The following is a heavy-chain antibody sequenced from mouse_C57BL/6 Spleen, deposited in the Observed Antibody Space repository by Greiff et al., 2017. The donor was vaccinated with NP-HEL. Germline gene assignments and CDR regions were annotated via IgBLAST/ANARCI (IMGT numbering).Heavy chain of an antibody. CDR2: IYPRSGTT. CDR1: GYTFTSYG. V-gene: IGHV1-81*01. J-gene: IGHJ3*01. Sequence: QVQLQQSGAELARPGASVKLSCKASGYTFTSYGISWVKQRTGQGLEWIGEIYPRSGTTYYNEKFKGKATLTADKSSSTAYMELRSLTSEDSAVYFCARDSSGSAWFAYWGQGTLVTVSA. D-gene: IGHD3-2*02. CDR3: ARDSSGSAWFAY.